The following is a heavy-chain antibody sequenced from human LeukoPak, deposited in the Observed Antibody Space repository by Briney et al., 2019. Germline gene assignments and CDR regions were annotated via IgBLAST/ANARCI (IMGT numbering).Heavy chain of an antibody. Sequence: SETLSLTCTVSGGSISSYYWSWIRQPPGKGLEWIGYIYYSGSTNYNPSLKSRVTISVDTSKNQFSLKLSSVTAADTAVYYCARDGGEGNWFDPWGQGTLVTVSS. CDR1: GGSISSYY. CDR3: ARDGGEGNWFDP. D-gene: IGHD2-15*01. V-gene: IGHV4-59*01. J-gene: IGHJ5*02. CDR2: IYYSGST.